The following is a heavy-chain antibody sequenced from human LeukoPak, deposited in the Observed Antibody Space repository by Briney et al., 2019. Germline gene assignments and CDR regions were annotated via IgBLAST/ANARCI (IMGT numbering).Heavy chain of an antibody. CDR2: IYYSGST. V-gene: IGHV4-59*01. Sequence: PSETLSLTCTVSGGSISSYYWSWIRQPPGKGLEWIGYIYYSGSTNYNPSPKSRVTISVDTSKNQFSLKLSSVTAADTAVYYCARVYHYYYMDVWGKGTTVTISS. CDR1: GGSISSYY. J-gene: IGHJ6*03. CDR3: ARVYHYYYMDV.